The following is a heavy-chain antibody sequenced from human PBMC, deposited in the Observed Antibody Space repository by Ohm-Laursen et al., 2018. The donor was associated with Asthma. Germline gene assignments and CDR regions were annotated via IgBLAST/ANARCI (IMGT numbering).Heavy chain of an antibody. CDR3: ARRDFSGGDPSAAFDI. J-gene: IGHJ3*02. V-gene: IGHV3-30*03. CDR2: ISYDGSNK. Sequence: SLRLSCAASGFTFSSYGLHWVRQAPGKGLEWVAVISYDGSNKFYADSVKGRFTISRDTSKNTLYLQMNSLRAEDTAVYYCARRDFSGGDPSAAFDIWGQGTMVTVSS. CDR1: GFTFSSYG. D-gene: IGHD2-21*02.